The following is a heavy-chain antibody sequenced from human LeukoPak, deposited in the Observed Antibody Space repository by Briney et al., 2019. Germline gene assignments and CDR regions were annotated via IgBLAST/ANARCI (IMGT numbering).Heavy chain of an antibody. CDR1: GGSIRSYY. D-gene: IGHD3-16*02. V-gene: IGHV4-59*01. CDR3: ASTLGELSLYLDY. J-gene: IGHJ4*02. CDR2: VYYSGGT. Sequence: TSETLSLTCTVSGGSIRSYYWTWIRQPPGKGLEWIGCVYYSGGTYYNPFLKSRATMSLDTSKNQFSLKLSSLTAADTAVYYCASTLGELSLYLDYWGQGTLVTVSS.